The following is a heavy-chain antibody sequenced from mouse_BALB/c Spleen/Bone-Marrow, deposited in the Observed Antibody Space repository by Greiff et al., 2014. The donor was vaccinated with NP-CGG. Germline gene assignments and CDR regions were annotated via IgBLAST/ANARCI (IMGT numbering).Heavy chain of an antibody. CDR1: GFSLTGYG. CDR3: ARGEYYDDYDAMDY. CDR2: IGGNGTT. Sequence: VQGVESGPGLVAPSQSLSISCTVSGFSLTGYGVNWVRQPPGKGLEWLGMIGGNGTTDYTSAFNTCKRMSKDNAKIQVFIKMNSLQTEVTGMSSGARGEYYDDYDAMDYWGQGTSVTVSS. V-gene: IGHV2-6-7*01. J-gene: IGHJ4*01. D-gene: IGHD2-4*01.